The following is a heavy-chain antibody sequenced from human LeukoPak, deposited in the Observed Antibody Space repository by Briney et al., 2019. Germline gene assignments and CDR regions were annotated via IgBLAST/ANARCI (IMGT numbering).Heavy chain of an antibody. CDR3: AREAVAGEYFQH. Sequence: ASVKVSCKASGYTFTSYGISWVRQAPGQGLEWMGWISAYNGNTNYAQKFQGRVTITADKSTSTAYMELSSLRSEDTAVYYCAREAVAGEYFQHWGQGTLVTVSS. CDR2: ISAYNGNT. D-gene: IGHD6-19*01. J-gene: IGHJ1*01. CDR1: GYTFTSYG. V-gene: IGHV1-18*04.